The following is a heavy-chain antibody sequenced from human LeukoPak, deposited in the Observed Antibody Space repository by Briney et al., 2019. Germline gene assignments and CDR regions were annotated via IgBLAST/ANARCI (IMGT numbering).Heavy chain of an antibody. CDR1: GYTFTSYG. CDR2: ISAYNGNT. D-gene: IGHD4-17*01. V-gene: IGHV1-18*01. CDR3: ARVTQTDYDFDY. J-gene: IGHJ4*02. Sequence: ASVKVSCKASGYTFTSYGISWVRQAPGQGLEWMGWISAYNGNTDYAQKLQGRVTMTTDTSTSTAYMELRSLRSDDTAGYYCARVTQTDYDFDYWGQGTLVTVSS.